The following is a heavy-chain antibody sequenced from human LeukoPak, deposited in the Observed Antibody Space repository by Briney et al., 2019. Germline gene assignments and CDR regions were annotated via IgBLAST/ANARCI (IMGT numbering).Heavy chain of an antibody. CDR3: AKVTGTRVDP. J-gene: IGHJ5*02. CDR2: IGGDGGST. D-gene: IGHD1-7*01. CDR1: GFTFDDYA. V-gene: IGHV3-43*02. Sequence: GGSLRLSCAASGFTFDDYAMHWVRQAPGKGLEWVSLIGGDGGSTYYADSVKGRFTISRDNSKNSLYLQMNSLRTEDTDLYYCAKVTGTRVDPWGQGTLVTVSS.